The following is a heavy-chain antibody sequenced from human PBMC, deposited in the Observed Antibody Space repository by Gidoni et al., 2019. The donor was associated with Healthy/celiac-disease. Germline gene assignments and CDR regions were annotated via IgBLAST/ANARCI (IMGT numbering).Heavy chain of an antibody. CDR3: AKDLGGNWGYNWFDP. J-gene: IGHJ5*02. V-gene: IGHV3-23*01. CDR1: GFLFSSYA. Sequence: EVQLLESGGGLVQPGGSLRLSCAASGFLFSSYAMSWVRQAPGKGLEGVSAISGSGGSTYYADPVKGRFTISRDNSKNTLYLQMNSLRAEDTAVYYCAKDLGGNWGYNWFDPWGQGTLVTVSS. D-gene: IGHD7-27*01. CDR2: ISGSGGST.